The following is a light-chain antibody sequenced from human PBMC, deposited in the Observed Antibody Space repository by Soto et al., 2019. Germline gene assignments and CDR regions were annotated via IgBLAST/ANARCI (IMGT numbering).Light chain of an antibody. V-gene: IGLV3-21*02. CDR3: QVWGSSSYEAV. CDR2: DNS. J-gene: IGLJ2*01. Sequence: SYELSQPPSVSVAPGQTATISCGGSDIGSASMHWYQQKPGQAPVLVVYDNSERPSGIPERFSGSYSGNTATLTISRVEGGDEADYYCQVWGSSSYEAVFGGGTKLTVL. CDR1: DIGSAS.